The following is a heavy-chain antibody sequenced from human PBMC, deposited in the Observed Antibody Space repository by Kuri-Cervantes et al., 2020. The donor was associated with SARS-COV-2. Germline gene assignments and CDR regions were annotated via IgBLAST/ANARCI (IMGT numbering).Heavy chain of an antibody. CDR1: GFSFSAYG. Sequence: GESLKISCAASGFSFSAYGMYWVRQAPGKGLEWVAFIEYDGSSKYHADSVTGRFTVSRDNSKNTLFLHMDSLRGEDMAVYYCARNINWGQGTMVTVSS. CDR3: ARNIN. CDR2: IEYDGSSK. J-gene: IGHJ3*01. V-gene: IGHV3-30*03.